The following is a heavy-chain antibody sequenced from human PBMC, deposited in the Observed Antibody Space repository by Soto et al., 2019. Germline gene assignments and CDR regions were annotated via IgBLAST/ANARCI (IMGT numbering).Heavy chain of an antibody. D-gene: IGHD6-13*01. CDR3: ARDLYSSLDYYYYYGMDV. J-gene: IGHJ6*02. V-gene: IGHV3-21*01. CDR1: GFTSSSYS. Sequence: GSLRLSCAASGFTSSSYSMNWVRQAPGKGLEWVSSISSSSSYIYYADSVKSRFTISRDNAKNSLYLQMNSLRAEDTAVYYCARDLYSSLDYYYYYGMDVWGQGTTVTVSS. CDR2: ISSSSSYI.